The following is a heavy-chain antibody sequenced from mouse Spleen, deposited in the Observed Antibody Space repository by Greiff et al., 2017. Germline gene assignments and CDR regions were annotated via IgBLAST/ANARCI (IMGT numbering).Heavy chain of an antibody. Sequence: QVQLKESGAELVRPGASVKLSCKASGYTFTDYYINWVKQRPGQGLEWIARIYPGSGNTYYNEKFKGKATLTAEKSSSTAYMQLSSLTSEDSAVYFCARYDGYCDYWGQGTTLTVSS. CDR2: IYPGSGNT. V-gene: IGHV1-76*01. D-gene: IGHD2-3*01. CDR3: ARYDGYCDY. J-gene: IGHJ2*01. CDR1: GYTFTDYY.